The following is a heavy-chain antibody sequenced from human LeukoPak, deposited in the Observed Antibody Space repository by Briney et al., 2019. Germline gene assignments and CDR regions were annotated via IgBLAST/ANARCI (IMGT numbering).Heavy chain of an antibody. J-gene: IGHJ4*02. Sequence: GGSLRLSCAASGFTFSSYAMHWVRQAPGKGLEWVAVISYDGSNKYYADSVKGRFTISRDNSKNTLCLQMNSLRAEDTAVYYCARDRVAAAGPPSHWGQGTLVTVST. CDR2: ISYDGSNK. V-gene: IGHV3-30-3*01. CDR3: ARDRVAAAGPPSH. CDR1: GFTFSSYA. D-gene: IGHD6-13*01.